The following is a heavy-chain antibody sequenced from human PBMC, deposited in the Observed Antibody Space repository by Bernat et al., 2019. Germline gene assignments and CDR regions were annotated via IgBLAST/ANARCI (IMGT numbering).Heavy chain of an antibody. V-gene: IGHV3-21*01. J-gene: IGHJ6*02. D-gene: IGHD6-19*01. Sequence: EVQLVESGGGLVKPGGSLRLSCAASGFTFSSYSMHWVRQAPGKGLEWVSSISSSSSYIYYADSVKGRFTISRDNAKNSLYLQMNSLRAEDTAVYYCAGGDQWLVLGGMDVWGQGTTVTVSS. CDR2: ISSSSSYI. CDR1: GFTFSSYS. CDR3: AGGDQWLVLGGMDV.